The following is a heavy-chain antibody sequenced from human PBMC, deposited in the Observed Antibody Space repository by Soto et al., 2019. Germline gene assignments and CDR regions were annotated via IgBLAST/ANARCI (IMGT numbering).Heavy chain of an antibody. J-gene: IGHJ3*02. CDR2: ISGSGGST. CDR3: AKHRWVGATEQNAFDI. D-gene: IGHD1-26*01. CDR1: GFTFSSYA. V-gene: IGHV3-23*01. Sequence: GGSLRLSCAASGFTFSSYAMSWVRQAPGKGLEWVSAISGSGGSTYYADSVKGRFTISRDNSKNTLYLQMNSLRAEDTAVYYCAKHRWVGATEQNAFDIWGQGTMVTVSS.